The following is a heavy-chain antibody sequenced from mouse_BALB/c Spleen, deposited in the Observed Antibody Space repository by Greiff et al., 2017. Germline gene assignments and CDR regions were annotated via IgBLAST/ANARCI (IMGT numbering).Heavy chain of an antibody. J-gene: IGHJ2*01. V-gene: IGHV5-6*01. CDR3: AKIYGNYFDY. Sequence: EVQLVESGGDLVKPGGSLKLSCAASGFTFSSYGMSWVRQTPDKRLEWVATISSGGSYTYYPDSVKGRFTISRDNAKNTLYLQMSSLKSEDTAMYYCAKIYGNYFDYWGQGTTLTVAS. D-gene: IGHD2-1*01. CDR1: GFTFSSYG. CDR2: ISSGGSYT.